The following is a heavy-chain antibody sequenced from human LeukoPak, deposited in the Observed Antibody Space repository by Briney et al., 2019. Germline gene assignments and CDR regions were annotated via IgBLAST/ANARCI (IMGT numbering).Heavy chain of an antibody. CDR3: ARETGPGGAFDI. J-gene: IGHJ3*02. CDR2: ISYDGSNK. V-gene: IGHV3-30-3*01. CDR1: GFTFSSYA. Sequence: GGSLRLSRAASGFTFSSYAMHWVRQAPGKGLEWVAVISYDGSNKYYADSVKGRFTISRDNSKNTLYLQMNSLRAEDTAVYYCARETGPGGAFDIWGQGTMVTVSS. D-gene: IGHD7-27*01.